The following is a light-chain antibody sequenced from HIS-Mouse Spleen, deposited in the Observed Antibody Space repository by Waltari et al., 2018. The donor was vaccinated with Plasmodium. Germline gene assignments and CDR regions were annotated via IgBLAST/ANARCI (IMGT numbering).Light chain of an antibody. CDR1: ALPKQY. V-gene: IGLV3-25*03. J-gene: IGLJ2*01. CDR2: KDS. Sequence: SYELTQPPSVSVSPGQTARITCSGDALPKQYAYWYQQKPGQAPVLVRYKDSERPAGIPERFSGTSSGTTGPLTISGVQAEDEADYYCQSADSSGTYVVFGGGTKLTVL. CDR3: QSADSSGTYVV.